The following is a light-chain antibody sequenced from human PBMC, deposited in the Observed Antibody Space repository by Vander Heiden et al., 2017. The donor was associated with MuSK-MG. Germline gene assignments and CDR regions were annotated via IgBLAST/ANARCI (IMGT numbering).Light chain of an antibody. CDR2: VNN. Sequence: QSVLTQPPPVSGAPGPRVTISCTGSRSNIGAGYDVLWYQQLPGTAPKLLIYVNNNRPSGVPDRFSGSKSATSASLAITGLQAEDEADYYCQSYDSSLSGSLFGGGTKLTV. J-gene: IGLJ2*01. V-gene: IGLV1-40*01. CDR3: QSYDSSLSGSL. CDR1: RSNIGAGYD.